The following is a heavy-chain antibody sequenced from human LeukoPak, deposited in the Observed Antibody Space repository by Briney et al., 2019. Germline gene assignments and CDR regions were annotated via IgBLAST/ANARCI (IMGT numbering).Heavy chain of an antibody. CDR3: AGGEPLDY. D-gene: IGHD3-16*01. CDR2: IYYNGRT. CDR1: GGSISSSDYY. V-gene: IGHV4-39*01. Sequence: SETLSLTCTVPGGSISSSDYYWGWIRQPPGKGLEWIGNIYYNGRTYYNPSLKSRVTISVDTSKNQFSLKLSSVTAADTAVYYCAGGEPLDYWGQGTLVTVSS. J-gene: IGHJ4*02.